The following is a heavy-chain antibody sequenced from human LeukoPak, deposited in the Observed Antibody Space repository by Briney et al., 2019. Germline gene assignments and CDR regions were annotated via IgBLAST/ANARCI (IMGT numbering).Heavy chain of an antibody. CDR1: GYTVTDYY. D-gene: IGHD3-22*01. CDR3: ARGEYVISGYRNDAFDI. CDR2: INPYSGGT. J-gene: IGHJ3*02. Sequence: ASVKVPCTASGYTVTDYYIHWVRQAPGQRLEWMGWINPYSGGTKYAQKFQGRVTMTRDTSSSTAYMEITRLRSDDTAVYYCARGEYVISGYRNDAFDICGQGTMVTVSS. V-gene: IGHV1-2*02.